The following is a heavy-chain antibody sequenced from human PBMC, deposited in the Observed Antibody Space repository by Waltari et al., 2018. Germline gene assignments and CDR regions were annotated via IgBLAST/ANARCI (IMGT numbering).Heavy chain of an antibody. Sequence: EVQLVESGGGFVQPGGSLRLSCAASGFTFSSYEMNWVREAPGKELEWVLYISSSGNTIYYADCVKGRFTISIDNAKNSLYLQMNSLRAEDTAVYYWASGYSSGWYTSFDYWGQGTLVTVSS. V-gene: IGHV3-48*03. D-gene: IGHD6-19*01. CDR2: ISSSGNTI. CDR1: GFTFSSYE. CDR3: ASGYSSGWYTSFDY. J-gene: IGHJ4*02.